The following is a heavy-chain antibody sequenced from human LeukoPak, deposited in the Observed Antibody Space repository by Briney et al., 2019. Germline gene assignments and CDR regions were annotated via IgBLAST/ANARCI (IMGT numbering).Heavy chain of an antibody. CDR3: ARDQAVAARPIDY. V-gene: IGHV3-7*01. J-gene: IGHJ4*02. CDR2: IKQDGSEK. Sequence: PGGSLRLSCAASGFTFSDYYMSWIRQAPGKGLEWVANIKQDGSEKYYVDSVKGRFTISRDNAKNSLYLQMNSLRAEDTAVYYCARDQAVAARPIDYWGQGTLVTVSS. CDR1: GFTFSDYY. D-gene: IGHD6-6*01.